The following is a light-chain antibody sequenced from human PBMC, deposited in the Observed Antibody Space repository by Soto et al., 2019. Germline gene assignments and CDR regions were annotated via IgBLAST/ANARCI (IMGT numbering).Light chain of an antibody. CDR1: QSIRSW. Sequence: DIQMTQSPSTLSASVGDRVTITCRASQSIRSWLAWYQQKPGKAPKLLIYKASSLESGVPSRFSGSGSGTEFTLPLSSLQPEDLATYYCQQYNSYPWTFGQGTKVEIK. CDR2: KAS. V-gene: IGKV1-5*03. J-gene: IGKJ1*01. CDR3: QQYNSYPWT.